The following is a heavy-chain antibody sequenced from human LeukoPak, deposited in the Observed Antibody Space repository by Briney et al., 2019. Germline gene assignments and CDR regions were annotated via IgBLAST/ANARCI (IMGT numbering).Heavy chain of an antibody. J-gene: IGHJ4*02. CDR1: GFTFSNYA. D-gene: IGHD5-18*01. V-gene: IGHV3-23*01. Sequence: GGSLRLSCAASGFTFSNYAMSWVRQAPGKGLGWVSAISGSGGGTYYADSVKGRFTISRDNSKNTLYLQMNSLRAEDTAVYYCARGLGDTVMVTTRVDYWGQGTLVTVSS. CDR2: ISGSGGGT. CDR3: ARGLGDTVMVTTRVDY.